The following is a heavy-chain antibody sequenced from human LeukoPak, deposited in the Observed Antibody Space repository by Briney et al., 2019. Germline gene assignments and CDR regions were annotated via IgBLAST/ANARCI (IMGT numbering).Heavy chain of an antibody. V-gene: IGHV4-59*08. CDR1: GGSISSYY. CDR3: ARGKIWSPVYLSH. CDR2: IYYSGST. J-gene: IGHJ4*02. Sequence: SETLSLTCTVSGGSISSYYWSWIRQPPGKGLEWIGYIYYSGSTNYDPSLKSRVTISVDTSKNQFSLKLSSVTAADTAVYYCARGKIWSPVYLSHWGQGTLVTVSS. D-gene: IGHD3-10*01.